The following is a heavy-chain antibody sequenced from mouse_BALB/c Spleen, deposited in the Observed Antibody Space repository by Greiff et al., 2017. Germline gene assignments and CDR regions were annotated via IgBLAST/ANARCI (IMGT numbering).Heavy chain of an antibody. CDR2: IDPSDSYT. J-gene: IGHJ4*01. CDR3: ARPYGYDVDAMDY. Sequence: QVQLQQPGAELVKPGASVKLSCKASGYTFTSYWMHWVKQRPGQGLEWIGEIDPSDSYTNYNQKFKGKATLTVDKSSSTAYMQLSSLTSEDSAVYYCARPYGYDVDAMDYWGQGTSVTVSS. V-gene: IGHV1-69*02. D-gene: IGHD2-2*01. CDR1: GYTFTSYW.